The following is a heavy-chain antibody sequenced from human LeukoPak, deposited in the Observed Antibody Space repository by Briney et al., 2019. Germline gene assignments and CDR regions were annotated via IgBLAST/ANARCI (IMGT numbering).Heavy chain of an antibody. CDR3: ARDSKESSGWYGFDY. D-gene: IGHD6-19*01. Sequence: ASVKVSCKASGYTFTSYDISWVRQAPGQGLEWMGWISGYNGNTNSAQKLQGRVTMTTDTSTSTAYMELRSLRSDDTAVYYCARDSKESSGWYGFDYWGQGTLVTVSS. J-gene: IGHJ4*02. V-gene: IGHV1-18*01. CDR2: ISGYNGNT. CDR1: GYTFTSYD.